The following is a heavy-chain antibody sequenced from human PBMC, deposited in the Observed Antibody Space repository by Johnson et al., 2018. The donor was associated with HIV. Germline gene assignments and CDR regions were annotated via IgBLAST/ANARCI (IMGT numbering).Heavy chain of an antibody. V-gene: IGHV3-NL1*01. Sequence: QVQLVESGGGVVQPGRSLRLSCAASGFTFSTYGMHWVRQAPGKGLEWVSDINWNGGSTDYADSVKGRFTISRDNSKNTLYLQMNSLRAEDTAVYYCAKVSSWYFLRAFDIWGQGTMVTVSS. D-gene: IGHD6-13*01. J-gene: IGHJ3*02. CDR1: GFTFSTYG. CDR3: AKVSSWYFLRAFDI. CDR2: INWNGGST.